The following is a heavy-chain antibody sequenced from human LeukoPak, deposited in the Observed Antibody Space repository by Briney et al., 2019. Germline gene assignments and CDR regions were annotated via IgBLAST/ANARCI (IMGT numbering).Heavy chain of an antibody. CDR1: GYTFTDYY. CDR3: ARARWQLVPYFDS. CDR2: INPNSGGT. Sequence: GASVKVSCKASGYTFTDYYMHWVRQAPGQGLGWMGWINPNSGGTNFAQKFQGRVAMTRDTSISTAYLGLGSLRSDDTAVYFCARARWQLVPYFDSWGQGTLVTVSS. D-gene: IGHD6-6*01. J-gene: IGHJ4*02. V-gene: IGHV1-2*02.